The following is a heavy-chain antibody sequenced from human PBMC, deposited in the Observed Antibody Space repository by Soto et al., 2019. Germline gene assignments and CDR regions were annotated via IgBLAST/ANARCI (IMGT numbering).Heavy chain of an antibody. CDR3: AKDLYSNYGYFDY. Sequence: PGGSLRLSCAASGFTFSSYSMNWVRQAPGKGLEWVSSISSSSSYIYYADSVKGRFTISRDNAKNSLYLQMNSLRAEDTAVYYYAKDLYSNYGYFDYWGQGTLVTVSS. CDR1: GFTFSSYS. D-gene: IGHD4-4*01. CDR2: ISSSSSYI. J-gene: IGHJ4*02. V-gene: IGHV3-21*04.